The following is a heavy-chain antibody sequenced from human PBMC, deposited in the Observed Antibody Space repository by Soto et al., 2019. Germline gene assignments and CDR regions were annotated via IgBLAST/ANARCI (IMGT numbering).Heavy chain of an antibody. CDR2: IKQDGSEK. Sequence: EVQLVESGGGLVQPGGSLRLSCAASRFTFSSYWMTWVRQAPGKGLEWVVNIKQDGSEKDYVDSVKGRFTISRDNAKNSLYLQTNSLRAEDTAVYYCARVQSGYFYFMDVWGKGTTVTVSS. V-gene: IGHV3-7*01. CDR3: ARVQSGYFYFMDV. CDR1: RFTFSSYW. J-gene: IGHJ6*03. D-gene: IGHD3-10*01.